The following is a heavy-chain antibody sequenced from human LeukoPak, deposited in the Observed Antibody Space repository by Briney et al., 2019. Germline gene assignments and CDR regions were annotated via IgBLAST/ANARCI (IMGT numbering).Heavy chain of an antibody. CDR1: GFSFSDNY. J-gene: IGHJ4*02. CDR2: ITSSGSTI. V-gene: IGHV3-11*01. D-gene: IGHD4-17*01. CDR3: ARDPDYGATY. Sequence: GGSLRLSWVTSGFSFSDNYMSWFRLSPGKGLEWGSYITSSGSTIEYADSVKGRFTISRDNAETSLYLQMNDVRPEDTAVYYCARDPDYGATYWGQGTLVTVSS.